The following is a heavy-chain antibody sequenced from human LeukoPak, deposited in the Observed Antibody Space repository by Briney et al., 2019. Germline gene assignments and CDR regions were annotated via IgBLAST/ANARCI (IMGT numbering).Heavy chain of an antibody. CDR3: ARFSGWREIDY. V-gene: IGHV5-51*01. Sequence: GESLKISCKGSGYTFPNDWIGWVRQMPGKGLEWMGIIYPGDSDTRYNPTLQGQVTISADKSISTAYLQWSRLKASDTAMYYCARFSGWREIDYWGQGTLVTVSS. CDR1: GYTFPNDW. CDR2: IYPGDSDT. J-gene: IGHJ4*02. D-gene: IGHD6-19*01.